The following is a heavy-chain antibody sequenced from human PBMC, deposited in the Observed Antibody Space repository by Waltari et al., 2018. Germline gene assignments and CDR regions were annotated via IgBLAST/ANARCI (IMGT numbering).Heavy chain of an antibody. J-gene: IGHJ4*02. V-gene: IGHV4-38-2*02. Sequence: QVQLQESRPGLVKPSETLSLTCAVSGYSISSGYYWGWIRRPPGKGLEGLGSIYHSGRTYYTPSLKGRITIAVDTSKNQVSLKLSSVTAADTAVYYGARDLLPSPCGGAFWRLYFDYWGQGTLVTVSS. CDR3: ARDLLPSPCGGAFWRLYFDY. CDR1: GYSISSGYY. CDR2: IYHSGRT. D-gene: IGHD3-3*01.